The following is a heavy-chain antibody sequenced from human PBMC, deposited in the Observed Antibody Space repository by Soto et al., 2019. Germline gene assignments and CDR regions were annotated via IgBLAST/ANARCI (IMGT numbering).Heavy chain of an antibody. D-gene: IGHD3-22*01. CDR1: GFTFSNAW. Sequence: GESLKISCAASGFTFSNAWMSWVRQAPGKGLEWVGRIKSKTDGGTTDYAAPVKGRFTISRDDSKNTLYLQMNSLKTEDTAVYYCTTTYYYDSSGYYFDYWGQGTLVTVSS. V-gene: IGHV3-15*01. CDR2: IKSKTDGGTT. CDR3: TTTYYYDSSGYYFDY. J-gene: IGHJ4*02.